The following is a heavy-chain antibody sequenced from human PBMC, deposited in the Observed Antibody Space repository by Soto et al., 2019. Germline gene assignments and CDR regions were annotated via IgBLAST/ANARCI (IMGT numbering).Heavy chain of an antibody. D-gene: IGHD3-3*01. V-gene: IGHV4-34*01. CDR1: GGSFSGYY. J-gene: IGHJ6*02. CDR2: INHSGIT. CDR3: ARGRSSVPDRRGIGYYGLDV. Sequence: QVQLQQWGAGLLKPSETLSLTCVVNGGSFSGYYWSWVRQTPGKGLEWIGEINHSGITASNPSLKSRFTISVDASRSEFSLKLTSVTAADTAVYYCARGRSSVPDRRGIGYYGLDVWGQGTTVTVS.